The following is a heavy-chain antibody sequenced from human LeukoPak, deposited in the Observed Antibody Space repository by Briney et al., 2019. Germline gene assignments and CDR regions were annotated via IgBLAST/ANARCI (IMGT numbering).Heavy chain of an antibody. CDR1: GFTFSSYS. V-gene: IGHV3-9*03. CDR2: ISWNSGSI. CDR3: ATRTS. J-gene: IGHJ5*02. Sequence: GGSLRLSCAASGFTFSSYSMNWVRQAPGKGLEWVSGISWNSGSIGYADSVKGRFTISRDNAKNSLYLQMNSLRAEDMALYYCATRTSWGQGTLVTVSS. D-gene: IGHD2-2*01.